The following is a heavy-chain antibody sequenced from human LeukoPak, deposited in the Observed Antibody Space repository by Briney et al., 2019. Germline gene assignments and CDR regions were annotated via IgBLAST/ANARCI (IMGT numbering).Heavy chain of an antibody. CDR1: GFTFSSYW. Sequence: PGGSLRLSCAASGFTFSSYWMHWVRQAPGKGLVWVXXXXSDGSSTSYADSVKGRFTISRDNAKNTLYLQMNSLRAEDTAVYYCARAGAYCGGDCYSWDYWGQGTLVTVSS. CDR3: ARAGAYCGGDCYSWDY. CDR2: XXSDGSST. V-gene: IGHV3-74*01. J-gene: IGHJ4*02. D-gene: IGHD2-21*02.